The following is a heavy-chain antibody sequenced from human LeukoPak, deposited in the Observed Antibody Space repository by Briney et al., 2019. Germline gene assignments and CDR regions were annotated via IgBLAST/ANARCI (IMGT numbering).Heavy chain of an antibody. D-gene: IGHD3-22*01. Sequence: GGSLRLSCAASGFTFSSYGMHWVRQAPGKGLEWVAVIWYDGSNKYYADSVKGRFTISRDNSKNTLYLQMNSLRAEDTAVYYCASRPYDNSGYYYVWGQGTLVTVSS. CDR3: ASRPYDNSGYYYV. J-gene: IGHJ4*02. CDR2: IWYDGSNK. CDR1: GFTFSSYG. V-gene: IGHV3-33*01.